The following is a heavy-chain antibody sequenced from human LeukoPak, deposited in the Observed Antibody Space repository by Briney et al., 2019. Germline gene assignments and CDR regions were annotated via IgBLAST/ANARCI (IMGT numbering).Heavy chain of an antibody. CDR1: GFKFSSYS. CDR3: ASPGSVGDTGMPDY. CDR2: IKQDGSEK. V-gene: IGHV3-7*01. J-gene: IGHJ4*02. D-gene: IGHD5-18*01. Sequence: GGSLRLSCAASGFKFSSYSMKWVRQAPGKGLEWVANIKQDGSEKYYVDSVKGRFTISRDNAKKSLYLHMNSLRAEDTAVYYCASPGSVGDTGMPDYWGQGTLVTVSS.